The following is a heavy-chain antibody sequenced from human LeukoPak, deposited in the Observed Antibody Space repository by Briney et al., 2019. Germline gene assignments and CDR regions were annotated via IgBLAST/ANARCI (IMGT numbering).Heavy chain of an antibody. V-gene: IGHV1-2*02. CDR2: INPKKGDT. D-gene: IGHD4-17*01. CDR3: ARAGSDSGDSSDL. Sequence: SVSVSCTASGYTFTTYYIHGVGQARGQGREWMGCINPKKGDTKYAQKFQGRVTITRATDIGTAYMEGSRLTSDDTGGYFCARAGSDSGDSSDLLGQGTLVTVPS. J-gene: IGHJ5*02. CDR1: GYTFTTYY.